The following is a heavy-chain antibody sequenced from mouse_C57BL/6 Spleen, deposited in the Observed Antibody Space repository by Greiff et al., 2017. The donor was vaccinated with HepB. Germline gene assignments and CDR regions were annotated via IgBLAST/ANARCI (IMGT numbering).Heavy chain of an antibody. V-gene: IGHV1-5*01. Sequence: EVQLQQSGTVLARPGASVKMSCKTSGYTFTSYWMHWVKQRPGQGLEWIGAIYPGNSDTSYNQKFKGKAKLNAVTSASTAYMELSSLTNEDSAVYYCTRRSEIYYGNLHFDYWGQGTTLTVSS. CDR3: TRRSEIYYGNLHFDY. CDR1: GYTFTSYW. J-gene: IGHJ2*01. D-gene: IGHD2-1*01. CDR2: IYPGNSDT.